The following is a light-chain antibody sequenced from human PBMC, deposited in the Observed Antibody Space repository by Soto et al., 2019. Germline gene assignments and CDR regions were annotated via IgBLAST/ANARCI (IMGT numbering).Light chain of an antibody. CDR3: QQYNNWPPWP. V-gene: IGKV3D-15*01. J-gene: IGKJ1*01. CDR2: DAS. CDR1: QSVTTC. Sequence: EIVLSQAQAPLSLTPGARATLSCRASQSVTTCLAWYQQKPGQAPRLLIYDASTRATGIPARFSGSGSGTEFTLTISSLQSEDFAVYYCQQYNNWPPWPFGQGTNVDI.